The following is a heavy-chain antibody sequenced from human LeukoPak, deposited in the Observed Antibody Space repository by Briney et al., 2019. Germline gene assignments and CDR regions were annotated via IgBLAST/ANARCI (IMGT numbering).Heavy chain of an antibody. D-gene: IGHD1-14*01. Sequence: GGSLRLSCAVSGFPFTNYAMSWVRQAPGKGLEWVAAVSGSGGATYYVDSVKGRFTISRDNSKNTLYLEMNSLRAEDTALYYCTKSNREFDPWGQGTLVTVSP. CDR2: VSGSGGAT. V-gene: IGHV3-23*01. J-gene: IGHJ5*02. CDR1: GFPFTNYA. CDR3: TKSNREFDP.